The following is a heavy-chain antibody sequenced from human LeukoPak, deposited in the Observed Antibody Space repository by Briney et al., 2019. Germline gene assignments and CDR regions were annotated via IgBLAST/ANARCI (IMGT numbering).Heavy chain of an antibody. CDR1: GFTFSSFG. Sequence: PGGSLRLSCAGSGFTFSSFGMHWVRQAPGKGLEWVAVISHDGSYEYYADSMKGRFTISGDTSKNTLYLQMNSLRTEDTAVYYCAKDGLWFGDLTYFDYWGQGVLVTVSS. D-gene: IGHD3-10*01. CDR3: AKDGLWFGDLTYFDY. CDR2: ISHDGSYE. J-gene: IGHJ4*02. V-gene: IGHV3-30*18.